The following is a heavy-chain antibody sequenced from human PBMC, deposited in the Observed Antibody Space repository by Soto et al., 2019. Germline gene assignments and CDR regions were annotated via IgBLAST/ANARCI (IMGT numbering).Heavy chain of an antibody. J-gene: IGHJ4*02. D-gene: IGHD3-22*01. Sequence: ESGGGVVQPGKSLRLSCVASGFNFNDYGLNWVRQAPGKGLEWVAISWFDGSIEFYAESVKGRFTISRDDSKNTVYLEMKNLRGEDTAMYYCARDGARIDSSGKFDYWGQGTQVTVSS. CDR2: SWFDGSIE. CDR1: GFNFNDYG. CDR3: ARDGARIDSSGKFDY. V-gene: IGHV3-33*01.